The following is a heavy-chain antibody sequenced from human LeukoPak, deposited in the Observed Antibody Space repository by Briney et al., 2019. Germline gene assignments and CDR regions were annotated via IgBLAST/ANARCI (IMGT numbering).Heavy chain of an antibody. CDR3: ATDLADATYGFDI. D-gene: IGHD6-13*01. CDR2: IIPILGTS. CDR1: GGTFSNYA. J-gene: IGHJ3*02. Sequence: SVKVSCKTSGGTFSNYAISWVRQAPGQGLEWVGGIIPILGTSNSAEKFQGRLTVTTDEFTGTACMELSTLRSEDTAVYYCATDLADATYGFDIWGQGTMVTVSS. V-gene: IGHV1-69*05.